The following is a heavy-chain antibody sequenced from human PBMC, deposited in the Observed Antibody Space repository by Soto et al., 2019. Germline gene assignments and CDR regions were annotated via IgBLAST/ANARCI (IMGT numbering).Heavy chain of an antibody. J-gene: IGHJ4*02. CDR1: GFAFNKFV. Sequence: QVQLVESGGGAVQPGTSLRLSCEASGFAFNKFVMHWVRQAPVKGLEWVAFISYDGSYQYYADSVQGRLTITRDNSMNTLNMQLNSLRREDTAVYYCAKGGEVGGVLGDHWGQGTLVTVSS. D-gene: IGHD1-26*01. V-gene: IGHV3-30*18. CDR2: ISYDGSYQ. CDR3: AKGGEVGGVLGDH.